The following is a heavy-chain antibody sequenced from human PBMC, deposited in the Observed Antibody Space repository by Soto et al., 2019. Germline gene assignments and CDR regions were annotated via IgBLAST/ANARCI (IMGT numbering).Heavy chain of an antibody. CDR1: GYSFTSYW. CDR3: ARRNAIGSIAARRPLTKYYFDD. CDR2: IYPGDSGT. J-gene: IGHJ4*02. V-gene: IGHV5-51*01. D-gene: IGHD6-6*01. Sequence: GESLKISCKGSGYSFTSYWIGWVRQMPGKGLEWMGIIYPGDSGTRYSPSFQGQVTISADKSISTAYLQWSSLKASDTAMYYCARRNAIGSIAARRPLTKYYFDDWGQGTLVTVSS.